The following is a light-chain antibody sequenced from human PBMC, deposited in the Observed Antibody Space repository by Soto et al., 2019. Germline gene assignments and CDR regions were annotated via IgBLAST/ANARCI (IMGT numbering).Light chain of an antibody. V-gene: IGKV3-20*01. CDR3: HQYDTSPLS. Sequence: EIVLTQSPGTVSLSAGERATLSCRASQSISTNSLAWYQQKPGQAPRLLIYAASSRATGIPDRFAGSGSETDFTLTISSLEPEDFAVYFCHQYDTSPLSFGGGTKVGMK. CDR1: QSISTNS. CDR2: AAS. J-gene: IGKJ4*01.